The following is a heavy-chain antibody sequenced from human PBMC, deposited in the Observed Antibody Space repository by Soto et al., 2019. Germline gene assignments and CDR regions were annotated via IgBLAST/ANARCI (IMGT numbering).Heavy chain of an antibody. V-gene: IGHV4-30-2*01. J-gene: IGHJ4*02. Sequence: SETLSLTCAVSGGSISSGGYSGSWIQQPPGKGLEWIGYIYHSGSTYYNPSLKSRVTISVDRSKNQFSLKLSSVTAADTAVYYCARVLAGGYCSSTSCYSPGYFDYWGQGTLVTVSS. CDR2: IYHSGST. CDR1: GGSISSGGYS. D-gene: IGHD2-2*01. CDR3: ARVLAGGYCSSTSCYSPGYFDY.